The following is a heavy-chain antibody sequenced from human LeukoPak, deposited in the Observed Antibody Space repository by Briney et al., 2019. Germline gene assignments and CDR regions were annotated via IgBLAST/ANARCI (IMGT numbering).Heavy chain of an antibody. CDR1: GFTFSSYW. V-gene: IGHV3-7*01. CDR3: ARDSYVVVTAIPDFVDY. CDR2: IKQDGSEK. D-gene: IGHD2-21*02. J-gene: IGHJ4*02. Sequence: GGSLRVSCAASGFTFSSYWMSWVRQAPGKGLEWVANIKQDGSEKYYVDSVKGRFTISRDNAKNSLYLQMNSLRAEDTAVYYCARDSYVVVTAIPDFVDYWGQGTLVTVSS.